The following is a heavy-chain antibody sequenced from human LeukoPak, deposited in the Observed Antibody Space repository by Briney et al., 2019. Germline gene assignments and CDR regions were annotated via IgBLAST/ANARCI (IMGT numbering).Heavy chain of an antibody. V-gene: IGHV3-23*01. CDR2: ISNSGDST. CDR3: AKGSRWLFIAFDI. CDR1: GFTFSTYA. J-gene: IGHJ3*02. Sequence: QPRGSLRLSCAASGFTFSTYAMSWVRQAPGEGLQWVSGISNSGDSTYYLDSVKGRFTISRDNAKNSLYLQMNSLRDEDTALYYCAKGSRWLFIAFDIWGQGTMVTVSS. D-gene: IGHD5-24*01.